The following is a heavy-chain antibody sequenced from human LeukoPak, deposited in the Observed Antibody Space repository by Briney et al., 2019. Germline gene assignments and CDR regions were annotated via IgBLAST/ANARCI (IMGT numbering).Heavy chain of an antibody. CDR2: IKQDGSEK. CDR1: GFTFSSYW. Sequence: PGGTLTLTCAASGFTFSSYWFSWVRQAPGKGLEWVANIKQDGSEKYYVDSVKGRFTISRDNANNSLYLQMNSLRAEDTAVYYCARDKSVVASLFDYWGQGTLVTGSS. J-gene: IGHJ4*02. D-gene: IGHD2-2*01. V-gene: IGHV3-7*01. CDR3: ARDKSVVASLFDY.